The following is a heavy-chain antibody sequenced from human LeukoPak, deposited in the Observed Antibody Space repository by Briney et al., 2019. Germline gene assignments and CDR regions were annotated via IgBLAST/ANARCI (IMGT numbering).Heavy chain of an antibody. J-gene: IGHJ3*02. CDR1: GGTFSSYA. D-gene: IGHD2-2*01. CDR3: ARSPALRYCSSTSCPMFASDI. CDR2: IIPIFGTA. V-gene: IGHV1-69*05. Sequence: SVKVSCKASGGTFSSYAISWVRQAPGQGLEWMGRIIPIFGTANYAQKFQGRVTITTDESTSTAYMELSSLRSEDTAVYYCARSPALRYCSSTSCPMFASDIWGQGTMVTVSS.